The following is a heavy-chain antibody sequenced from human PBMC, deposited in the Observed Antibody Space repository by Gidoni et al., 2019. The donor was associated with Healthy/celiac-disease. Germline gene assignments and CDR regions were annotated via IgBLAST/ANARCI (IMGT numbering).Heavy chain of an antibody. J-gene: IGHJ4*02. CDR3: ARFRSIAVAGNHFFDY. D-gene: IGHD6-19*01. Sequence: HVQLQESGPGLVKPSGTLSLTCAAPGVSIRSGNWCSWVSQPRGRGLEWIGETCHSGSTNYNPSLKSRVTISVDKSKDQFSLKLSSVTAADTAVYYCARFRSIAVAGNHFFDYWGQGTLVTVSS. CDR1: GVSIRSGNW. V-gene: IGHV4-4*02. CDR2: TCHSGST.